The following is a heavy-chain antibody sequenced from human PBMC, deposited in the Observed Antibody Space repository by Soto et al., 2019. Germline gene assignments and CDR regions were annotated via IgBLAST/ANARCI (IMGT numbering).Heavy chain of an antibody. Sequence: SVKGSFKASGGPFSSYAISLVRQAPGQGLEWMGGIIPIFGTANYSHKFQGRVTITADEYTSTAYMELSSLRSEDTAVYYCARAAARNYYYYGMDVWGQGTTVTVSS. J-gene: IGHJ6*02. CDR3: ARAAARNYYYYGMDV. V-gene: IGHV1-69*13. CDR1: GGPFSSYA. D-gene: IGHD6-6*01. CDR2: IIPIFGTA.